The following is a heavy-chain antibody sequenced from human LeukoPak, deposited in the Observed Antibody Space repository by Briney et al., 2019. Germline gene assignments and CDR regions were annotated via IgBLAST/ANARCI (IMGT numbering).Heavy chain of an antibody. D-gene: IGHD2-8*01. Sequence: GGSLRLSCAASGFTFDDYGMSWVRQAPGKGLEWVSGINWNGGSTGYADSVKGRFTISRDNAKNSLYLQMNSLRVEDTALYYCARGFCTNGVCYLFDCWGDATLVTVSS. CDR1: GFTFDDYG. CDR3: ARGFCTNGVCYLFDC. V-gene: IGHV3-20*04. J-gene: IGHJ4*01. CDR2: INWNGGST.